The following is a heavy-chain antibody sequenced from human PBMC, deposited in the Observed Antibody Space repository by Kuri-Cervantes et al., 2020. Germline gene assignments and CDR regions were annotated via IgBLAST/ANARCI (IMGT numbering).Heavy chain of an antibody. CDR3: ARMSSSWFDP. CDR2: IYYSGST. V-gene: IGHV4-39*07. CDR1: GGSISSSSYY. D-gene: IGHD6-13*01. J-gene: IGHJ5*02. Sequence: GSLRLSCTVSGGSISSSSYYWGWIRQPPGKGLEWIGSIYYSGSTNYNPSLKSRVTISVDTSKNQFSLKLSSVTAADTAVYYCARMSSSWFDPWGQGTLVTVSS.